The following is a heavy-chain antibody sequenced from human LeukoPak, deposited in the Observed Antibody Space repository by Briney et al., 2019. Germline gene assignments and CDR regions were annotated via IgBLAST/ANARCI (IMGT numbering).Heavy chain of an antibody. D-gene: IGHD2-15*01. Sequence: GGSLRLSCTASGFTFSDSSMNWVRQAPGKGLEWLSYISSSSTTIYYADSVKGRFTISRDDAKNSLYLQMNSLRAEDTAVYYCARDEGRDELLEVWGQGTLVTVSS. CDR3: ARDEGRDELLEV. CDR2: ISSSSTTI. J-gene: IGHJ4*02. V-gene: IGHV3-48*01. CDR1: GFTFSDSS.